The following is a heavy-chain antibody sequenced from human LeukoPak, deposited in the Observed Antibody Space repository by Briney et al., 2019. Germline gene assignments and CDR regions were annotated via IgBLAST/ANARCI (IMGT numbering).Heavy chain of an antibody. CDR1: GGSISSHY. CDR3: AGSEAYYFDY. J-gene: IGHJ4*02. CDR2: IYYSGST. Sequence: SETLSLTCTVSGGSISSHYWSWIRQPPGKGLEWIGYIYYSGSTNYNPSLKSRVTISVDTSKNQFSLKLSSVTAADTAVYYCAGSEAYYFDYWGQGTLVTVSS. V-gene: IGHV4-59*11.